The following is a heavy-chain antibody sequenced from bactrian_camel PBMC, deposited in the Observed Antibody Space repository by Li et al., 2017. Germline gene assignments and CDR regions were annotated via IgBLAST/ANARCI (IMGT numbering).Heavy chain of an antibody. CDR1: KLYYDTYC. V-gene: IGHV3S26*01. D-gene: IGHD7*01. CDR3: AAHWHY. J-gene: IGHJ4*01. CDR2: IEGDGSGTT. Sequence: HVQLVESGGGSVQAGGSLKLSCVASKLYYDTYCLAWFRQAPGNMREGIARIEGDGSGTTTYADSVRGRFTISRDNAKNTLYLQMNDLKSEDTALYFCAAHWHYWGQGTQVTVS.